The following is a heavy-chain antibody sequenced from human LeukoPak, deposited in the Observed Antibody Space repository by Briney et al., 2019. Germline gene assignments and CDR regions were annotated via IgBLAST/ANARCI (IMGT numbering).Heavy chain of an antibody. CDR1: GFTFINYA. CDR3: ARHLATSGSYPLDY. CDR2: ICGNAACT. J-gene: IGHJ4*02. Sequence: GGSLRLSCAASGFTFINYAMSWVRQAPGRGLEWVSVICGNAACTYYADSVKGRFVISRDNSKNTMYLYLQMNSPRAEDTAVYYCARHLATSGSYPLDYWGQGTPVTVS. D-gene: IGHD2-15*01. V-gene: IGHV3-23*01.